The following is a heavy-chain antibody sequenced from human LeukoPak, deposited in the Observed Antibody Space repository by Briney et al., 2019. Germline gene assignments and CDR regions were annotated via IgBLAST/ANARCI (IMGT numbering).Heavy chain of an antibody. J-gene: IGHJ5*02. CDR3: ARDGAVAATFHWFDP. CDR2: ISYDGSNK. D-gene: IGHD2-15*01. Sequence: GRSLRLSCAASGFTFSSYAMHWVRQAPGKGLEWVAVISYDGSNKYYADSVKGRFTISRDNSKNTLYLQMNSLRAEDTAVYYCARDGAVAATFHWFDPWGQGTLVTVSS. CDR1: GFTFSSYA. V-gene: IGHV3-30-3*01.